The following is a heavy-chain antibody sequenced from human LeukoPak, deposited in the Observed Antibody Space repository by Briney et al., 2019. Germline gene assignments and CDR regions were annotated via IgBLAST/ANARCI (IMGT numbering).Heavy chain of an antibody. V-gene: IGHV4-34*01. J-gene: IGHJ4*02. CDR3: ARGHGYNYYSVGY. CDR2: VNHSGST. Sequence: SETLSLTCAVYGGSFSGYYWSWIRQPPGKGLEWIGEVNHSGSTNYNPSLKSRVTISVDTSKNQFSLKLSSVTAADTAVYYCARGHGYNYYSVGYWGQGTLVTVSS. D-gene: IGHD5-24*01. CDR1: GGSFSGYY.